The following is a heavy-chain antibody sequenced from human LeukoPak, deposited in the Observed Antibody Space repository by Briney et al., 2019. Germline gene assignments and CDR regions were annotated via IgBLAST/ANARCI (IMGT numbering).Heavy chain of an antibody. CDR2: IKQDGSEK. D-gene: IGHD3-10*02. CDR3: ARDLFGDPLSAFDY. CDR1: GFTFNNYW. V-gene: IGHV3-7*01. J-gene: IGHJ4*02. Sequence: GGSLRLSCAASGFTFNNYWMNWVRQAPGKGLEWVANIKQDGSEKYYVDSVKGRFTISRDNAKNPLSLQMNSLRAEDTAVYYCARDLFGDPLSAFDYWGQGTPVTVSS.